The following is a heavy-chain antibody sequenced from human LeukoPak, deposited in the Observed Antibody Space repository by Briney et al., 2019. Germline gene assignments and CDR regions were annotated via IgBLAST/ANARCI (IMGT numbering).Heavy chain of an antibody. J-gene: IGHJ4*02. Sequence: GGSLRLSCASSGFTFSSYWMSWVRQAPGKGLEWVANIKQDGSEKYYVDSVKGRFTISRDNAKNSLYLQMNSLRAEDTAVYYCASGKDTYYDFWSGYDPGYYFDYWGQGTLVTVSS. V-gene: IGHV3-7*01. CDR2: IKQDGSEK. CDR3: ASGKDTYYDFWSGYDPGYYFDY. CDR1: GFTFSSYW. D-gene: IGHD3-3*01.